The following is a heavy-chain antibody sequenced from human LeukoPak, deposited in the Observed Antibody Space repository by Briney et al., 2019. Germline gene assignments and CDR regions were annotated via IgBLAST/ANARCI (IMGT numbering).Heavy chain of an antibody. CDR1: GGSISSYY. CDR2: IYYSGST. J-gene: IGHJ5*02. Sequence: SETLSLTCTVSGGSISSYYWSWIRQPPGKGLEWIGYIYYSGSTNYNPSLKSRVTISIDTSKNQFSLKLSSVTAADTAVYYCARVSSSWSVDWFDPWGQGTLVTVSS. D-gene: IGHD6-13*01. V-gene: IGHV4-59*01. CDR3: ARVSSSWSVDWFDP.